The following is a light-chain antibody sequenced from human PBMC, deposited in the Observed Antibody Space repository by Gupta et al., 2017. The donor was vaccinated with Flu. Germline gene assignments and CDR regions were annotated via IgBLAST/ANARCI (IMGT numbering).Light chain of an antibody. CDR2: VAS. CDR1: EVINTY. Sequence: VGDRVTITCRTSEVINTYLNWYQQKPGKAPKLLIYVASHLQSGVPSRFSGSGSGTDFTLTISNIQLEDFATYYCQQSQSTWLTFGGGTKVEI. V-gene: IGKV1-39*01. CDR3: QQSQSTWLT. J-gene: IGKJ4*01.